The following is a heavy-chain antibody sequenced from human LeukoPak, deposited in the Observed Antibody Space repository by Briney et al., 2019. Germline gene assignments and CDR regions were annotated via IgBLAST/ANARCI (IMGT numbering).Heavy chain of an antibody. V-gene: IGHV4-59*01. CDR1: GGSISSYY. D-gene: IGHD3-10*01. CDR2: IYYNGIT. CDR3: ARIPNYYGSGSYVDY. Sequence: SETLSVTCTVSGGSISSYYWSWIRQPPGKGLEWIGYIYYNGITNYNPSLKSRVTISVDTSKNQLSLKLSSVTAADTAVCYCARIPNYYGSGSYVDYWGQGTLVTVSS. J-gene: IGHJ4*02.